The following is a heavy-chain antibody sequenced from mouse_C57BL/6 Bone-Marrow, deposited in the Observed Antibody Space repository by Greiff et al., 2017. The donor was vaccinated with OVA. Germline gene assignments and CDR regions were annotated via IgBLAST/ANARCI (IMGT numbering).Heavy chain of an antibody. CDR3: ARCDYDVGWYFDV. D-gene: IGHD2-4*01. V-gene: IGHV1-81*01. J-gene: IGHJ1*03. CDR1: GYTFTSYG. CDR2: IYPRSGNT. Sequence: QVQLQQSGAELARPGASVKLSCKASGYTFTSYGISWVKQRTGQGLEWIGEIYPRSGNTYYNEKFKGKATLTADKSSSTAYMELRSLTSEDSAVYFCARCDYDVGWYFDVWGTGTTVTVSS.